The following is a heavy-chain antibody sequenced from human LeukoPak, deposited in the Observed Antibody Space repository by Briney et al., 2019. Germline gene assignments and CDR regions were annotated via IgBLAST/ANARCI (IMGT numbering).Heavy chain of an antibody. CDR3: ARITPAGRQLDY. D-gene: IGHD6-13*01. J-gene: IGHJ4*02. CDR1: GFSLSTSGMC. V-gene: IGHV2-70*11. CDR2: IDWGDDK. Sequence: ESGPTLVNPTQTLTLTCTFSGFSLSTSGMCVSWIRQPPGKALEWLARIDWGDDKYYSTSLKTRLTISKDTSKNQVVLTMTNMDPVDTATYYCARITPAGRQLDYWGQGTLVTVSS.